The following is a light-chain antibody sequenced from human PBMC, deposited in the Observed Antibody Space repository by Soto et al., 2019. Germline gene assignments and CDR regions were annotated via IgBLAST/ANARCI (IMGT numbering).Light chain of an antibody. J-gene: IGKJ5*01. V-gene: IGKV3-11*01. CDR3: QQRSNWPPSIN. CDR2: DAS. CDR1: QIVTSY. Sequence: IVLTQAPATLSLSPGEIATLSCRASQIVTSYLAWYQQKPGQAPRLLIYDASNRATGFPARFSGSGSGTDFSLTISSLEPEDFAVYYCQQRSNWPPSINFGQGTRLEIK.